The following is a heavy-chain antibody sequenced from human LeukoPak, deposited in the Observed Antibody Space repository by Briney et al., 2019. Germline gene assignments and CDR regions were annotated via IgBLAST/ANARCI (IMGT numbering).Heavy chain of an antibody. CDR1: GFTFSSYA. CDR2: ISNNGGST. J-gene: IGHJ4*02. Sequence: GGSLRLSCSASGFTFSSYAMYWVRQAPGKGLDYVSAISNNGGSTYYADSVKGTFTISRDNSKNTLYLQMSSLRADDTAVYYCVKAVGLFLTGYHADYWGQGSLVTVSS. D-gene: IGHD3-9*01. V-gene: IGHV3-64D*06. CDR3: VKAVGLFLTGYHADY.